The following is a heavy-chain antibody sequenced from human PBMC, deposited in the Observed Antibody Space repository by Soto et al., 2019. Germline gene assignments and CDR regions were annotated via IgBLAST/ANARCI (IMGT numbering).Heavy chain of an antibody. CDR2: IRSKANSYAT. CDR1: GFTFSGSA. D-gene: IGHD3-16*01. J-gene: IGHJ4*02. Sequence: PGGSLRLSCAASGFTFSGSAMHWVRQASGKGLEWVGRIRSKANSYATAYAASVKGRFTISRDNAKNSLYLQMNRLRDEDTAVYYCARVGWAYDYVSGRYFDNWGQGILVTVSS. V-gene: IGHV3-73*01. CDR3: ARVGWAYDYVSGRYFDN.